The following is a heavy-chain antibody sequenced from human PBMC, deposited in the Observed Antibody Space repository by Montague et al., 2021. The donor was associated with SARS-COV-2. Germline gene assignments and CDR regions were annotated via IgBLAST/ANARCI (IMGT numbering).Heavy chain of an antibody. CDR1: GFTFSSYA. V-gene: IGHV3-23*01. J-gene: IGHJ6*02. CDR3: AREAMVRGFDYYGMDV. D-gene: IGHD3-10*01. Sequence: SLRLSCAASGFTFSSYALTWVRQAPGKGLEWVSFISGSGGSAYYADSVKGRFTISRDNAKNSLHLQMNSLRAEDTAVYYCAREAMVRGFDYYGMDVWGQGTTVTVSS. CDR2: ISGSGGSA.